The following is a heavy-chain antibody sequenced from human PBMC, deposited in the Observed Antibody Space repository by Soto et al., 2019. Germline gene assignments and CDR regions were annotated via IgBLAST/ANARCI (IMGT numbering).Heavy chain of an antibody. CDR2: ISWNSGSI. Sequence: EVQLVESGGGLVQPGRSLRLSCAASGFTFDDYAMHWVRQAPGKGLEWVSGISWNSGSIGYADSVKGRFTISRDNAKNSLYLQMNSLRAEDTALYYCAKELLRFFPGGMDVWGQGTTVTVSS. CDR3: AKELLRFFPGGMDV. J-gene: IGHJ6*02. V-gene: IGHV3-9*01. CDR1: GFTFDDYA. D-gene: IGHD3-3*01.